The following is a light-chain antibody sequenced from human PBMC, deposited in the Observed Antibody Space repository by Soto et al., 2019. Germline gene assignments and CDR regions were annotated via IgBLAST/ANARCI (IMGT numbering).Light chain of an antibody. J-gene: IGKJ1*01. CDR2: GAS. CDR1: QSVSSN. Sequence: EIVMTQSPATLSVSPGERATLSFRASQSVSSNLAWYQQKPGQPPRLLIYGASTRATGIPARFSGGGSGTEFTLTISSLQSEDFAVYYCQQYNIWWTFGQGTKVDI. CDR3: QQYNIWWT. V-gene: IGKV3-15*01.